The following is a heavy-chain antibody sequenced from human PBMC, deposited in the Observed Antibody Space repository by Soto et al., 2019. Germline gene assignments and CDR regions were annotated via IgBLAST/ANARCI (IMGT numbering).Heavy chain of an antibody. J-gene: IGHJ4*02. CDR3: ARGPRTYSSSWYPDY. Sequence: EGQLVESGGGLVQPGGSLRLSCAASGFTFSSYSMNWVRQAPGKGLEWVSYISSSSSTIYYADSVKGRFTISRDNAKNSLYLQMNSLRDEDTAVYYCARGPRTYSSSWYPDYWGQGTLVTVSS. D-gene: IGHD6-13*01. CDR2: ISSSSSTI. CDR1: GFTFSSYS. V-gene: IGHV3-48*02.